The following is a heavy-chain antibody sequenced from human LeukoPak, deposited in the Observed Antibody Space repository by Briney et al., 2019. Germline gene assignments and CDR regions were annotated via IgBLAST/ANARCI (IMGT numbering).Heavy chain of an antibody. D-gene: IGHD6-19*01. J-gene: IGHJ5*02. Sequence: GGSLRLSCAASGFTFSSYSMNWVRQAPGKGLEWVSSISSSSSYIYYADSVKGRFTISRDNAKNSLYLQMNSLRAEDTALYYCARDRVAVAYKAARSFDPWGQGTLVTVSS. CDR3: ARDRVAVAYKAARSFDP. V-gene: IGHV3-21*04. CDR2: ISSSSSYI. CDR1: GFTFSSYS.